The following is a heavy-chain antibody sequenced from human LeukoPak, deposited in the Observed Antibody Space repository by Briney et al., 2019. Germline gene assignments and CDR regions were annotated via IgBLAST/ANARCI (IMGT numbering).Heavy chain of an antibody. V-gene: IGHV4-59*13. J-gene: IGHJ4*02. D-gene: IGHD3-22*01. CDR1: GGSISTYY. CDR3: ARSDSSGYYHPFDY. CDR2: IYYSGST. Sequence: SETLSLTCTVSGGSISTYYWSWIRRPPGKGLEWIGYIYYSGSTNYNPSLKSRVTISVDTSKNQFSLKLSSVTAADTAVYYCARSDSSGYYHPFDYWGQGTLVTVSS.